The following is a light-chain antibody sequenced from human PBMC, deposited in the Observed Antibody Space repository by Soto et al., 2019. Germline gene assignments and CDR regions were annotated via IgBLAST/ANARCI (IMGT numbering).Light chain of an antibody. V-gene: IGLV3-21*02. J-gene: IGLJ3*02. Sequence: YELTQPPSVSVAPGQTARISCGGEKIGSKSVHWYQQKAGQTPELVVYDDSDRPSGIPERFSGSNSGNTASLTITRVEGGDEADYYCQVWDSSSEHVVFGGGTKLTVL. CDR3: QVWDSSSEHVV. CDR1: KIGSKS. CDR2: DDS.